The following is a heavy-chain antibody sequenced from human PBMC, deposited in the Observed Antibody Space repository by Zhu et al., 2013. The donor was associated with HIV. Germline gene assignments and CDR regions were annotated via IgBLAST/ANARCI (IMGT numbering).Heavy chain of an antibody. J-gene: IGHJ3*02. CDR3: ARVVLLWFGDRGFDAFDI. D-gene: IGHD3-10*01. Sequence: QVQLVQSGAEVKKPGASVKVSCKAPGYTFTSYGISWVRQAPGQGLEWMGWISAYNGNTNYAQKLQGRVTMTTDTSTSTAYMELRSLRSDDTAVYYCARVVLLWFGDRGFDAFDIWGQGTMVTVSS. CDR2: ISAYNGNT. CDR1: GYTFTSYG. V-gene: IGHV1-18*01.